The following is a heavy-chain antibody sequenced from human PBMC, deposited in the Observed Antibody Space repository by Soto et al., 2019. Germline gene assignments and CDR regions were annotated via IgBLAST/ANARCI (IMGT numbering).Heavy chain of an antibody. D-gene: IGHD2-2*02. J-gene: IGHJ6*02. CDR2: IDPSDSYT. Sequence: PGESLKISCKGSGYSFTSYWISWVRQMPGKGLEWVGRIDPSDSYTNYSPSFQGHVTISADKSISTAYLQWSSLKASDTAMYYCARAGYCSSTSCYTFYGMDVWGQGTTVTVSS. CDR3: ARAGYCSSTSCYTFYGMDV. CDR1: GYSFTSYW. V-gene: IGHV5-10-1*01.